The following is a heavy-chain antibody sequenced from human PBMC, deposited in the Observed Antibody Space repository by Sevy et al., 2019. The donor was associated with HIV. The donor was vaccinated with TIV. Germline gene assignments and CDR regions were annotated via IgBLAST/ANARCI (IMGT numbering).Heavy chain of an antibody. J-gene: IGHJ4*02. CDR1: GFTFSNFE. V-gene: IGHV3-21*05. CDR3: ARASTGYCSGGSCYVADY. D-gene: IGHD2-15*01. Sequence: GGSLRLSCAASGFTFSNFEMNWVRQAPGKGLEWVSYISSSGSYIYYADSVKGRFTISRDNAKNSLYLQMNSLRAEDTAVYYCARASTGYCSGGSCYVADYWGQGTLVTVSS. CDR2: ISSSGSYI.